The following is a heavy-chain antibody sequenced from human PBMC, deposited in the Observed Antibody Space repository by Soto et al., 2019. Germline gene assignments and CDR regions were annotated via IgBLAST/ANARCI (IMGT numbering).Heavy chain of an antibody. J-gene: IGHJ6*02. Sequence: PGGSLRLSCAASGFTFSSYSMNWVRQAPGKGLEWVSSISSSSSYIYYADSVKGRFTISRDNAKNSLYLKMNSLRAEDTAVYYCASIPLGYCTNGVCFDYYYYGMDVWGQGTTVTVSS. CDR3: ASIPLGYCTNGVCFDYYYYGMDV. D-gene: IGHD2-8*01. CDR1: GFTFSSYS. CDR2: ISSSSSYI. V-gene: IGHV3-21*01.